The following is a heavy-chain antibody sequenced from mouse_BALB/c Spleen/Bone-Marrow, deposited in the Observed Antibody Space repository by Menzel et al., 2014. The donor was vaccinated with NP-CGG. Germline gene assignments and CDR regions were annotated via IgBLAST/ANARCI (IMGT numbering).Heavy chain of an antibody. V-gene: IGHV5-12-2*01. CDR2: ISNGGGST. J-gene: IGHJ4*01. Sequence: EVQLQQSGGGLVQPGGSLKLSCAASGFTFSSYSMSWVRQTPEKRLEWVAYISNGGGSTYYPDTVKGRFTISRDNAKNPLYLQMSSLKSEDTAMYYCARQLGLRVDYWGQGSSVTVSS. CDR3: ARQLGLRVDY. D-gene: IGHD3-1*01. CDR1: GFTFSSYS.